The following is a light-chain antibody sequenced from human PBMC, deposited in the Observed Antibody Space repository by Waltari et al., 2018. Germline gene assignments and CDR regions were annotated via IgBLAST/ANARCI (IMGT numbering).Light chain of an antibody. V-gene: IGKV3-20*01. J-gene: IGKJ2*01. Sequence: VLTPSPGTLSLSTGESPTLSCRASQSLTKRYLAWYQQKPGQAPRLVIYGASSRAAGIPDRFSGSGSGTDFTLTISRLEPEDFAVYYCQQYGSSIMYTFGQGTKLEIK. CDR3: QQYGSSIMYT. CDR2: GAS. CDR1: QSLTKRY.